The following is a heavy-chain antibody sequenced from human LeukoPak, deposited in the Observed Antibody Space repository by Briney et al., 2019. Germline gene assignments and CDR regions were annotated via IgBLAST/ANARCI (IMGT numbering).Heavy chain of an antibody. J-gene: IGHJ4*02. Sequence: GGSLRLSCAASGFTFSSYAMSWVSQAPGKGLEWVSAISGSGGSTYYADSVKGRFTISRDNSKNTLYLQMNSLRAEDTAVYYCAKGYGSGSYSLYYFDYWGQGTLVTVSS. CDR3: AKGYGSGSYSLYYFDY. CDR2: ISGSGGST. D-gene: IGHD3-10*01. CDR1: GFTFSSYA. V-gene: IGHV3-23*01.